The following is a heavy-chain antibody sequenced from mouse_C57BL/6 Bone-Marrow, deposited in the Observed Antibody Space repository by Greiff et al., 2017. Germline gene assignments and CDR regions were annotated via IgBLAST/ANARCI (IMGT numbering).Heavy chain of an antibody. CDR2: ISSGGSYT. CDR3: ARRPRDYGSPAWFAY. V-gene: IGHV5-6*02. Sequence: EVKVVESGGDLVKPGGSLKLSCAASGFTFSSYGMSWVRQTPDKRLEWVATISSGGSYTYYPDSVKGRFTISRDNAKNTLYLQMSSLKSEDTAMYYCARRPRDYGSPAWFAYWGQGTLVTVSA. D-gene: IGHD1-1*01. J-gene: IGHJ3*01. CDR1: GFTFSSYG.